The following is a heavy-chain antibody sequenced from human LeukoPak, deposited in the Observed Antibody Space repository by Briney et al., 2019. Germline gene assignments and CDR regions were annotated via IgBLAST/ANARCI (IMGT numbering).Heavy chain of an antibody. J-gene: IGHJ4*02. CDR1: GGSISSGGYY. CDR2: IYYSGST. V-gene: IGHV4-31*03. Sequence: PSETLSLTCTVSGGSISSGGYYWSWIRQHPGKGLEWIGYIYYSGSTYYNPSLKSRVTISVDTSKNQFSLKLSSVTAADTAVYYCARGGSVGATRSFDYWGQGTLVTVSS. CDR3: ARGGSVGATRSFDY. D-gene: IGHD1-26*01.